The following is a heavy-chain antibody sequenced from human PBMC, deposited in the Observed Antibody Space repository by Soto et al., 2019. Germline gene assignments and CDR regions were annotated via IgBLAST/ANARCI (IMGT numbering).Heavy chain of an antibody. V-gene: IGHV3-74*01. CDR2: INSDGSST. D-gene: IGHD6-19*01. CDR3: AVAVAGPTAIGY. CDR1: GFTFSSYC. Sequence: EVQLVESGGGLVQPGGSLRLSCAASGFTFSSYCMHWVRQAPGKGLVWVSRINSDGSSTSYAYSVKGRFTISRDNAKKRGRRQMGGGGGGETAVYYCAVAVAGPTAIGYWGQGTLVTVS. J-gene: IGHJ4*02.